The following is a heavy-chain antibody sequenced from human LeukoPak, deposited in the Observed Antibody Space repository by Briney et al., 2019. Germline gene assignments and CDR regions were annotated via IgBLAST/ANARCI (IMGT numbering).Heavy chain of an antibody. CDR1: GFTFSSYA. Sequence: GGSLRLSCAASGFTFSSYAMSWVRQAPGKGLEWVSAISGSGGSTYYADSVKGRFTISRDNSKNTLYMQMNNLRAEDTAVYYCAKLCSGWSKGVYYYYCMDVWGQGTTVTVSS. D-gene: IGHD6-19*01. V-gene: IGHV3-23*01. J-gene: IGHJ6*02. CDR3: AKLCSGWSKGVYYYYCMDV. CDR2: ISGSGGST.